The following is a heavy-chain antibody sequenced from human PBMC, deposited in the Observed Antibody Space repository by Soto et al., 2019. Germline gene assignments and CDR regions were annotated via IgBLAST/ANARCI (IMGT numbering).Heavy chain of an antibody. D-gene: IGHD3-9*01. CDR3: ARIGRYDILTGHESSYYYYYMDV. J-gene: IGHJ6*03. V-gene: IGHV3-33*01. CDR1: GFTFSSYG. CDR2: IWYDGSNK. Sequence: GGSLRLSCAASGFTFSSYGMHWVRQAPGKGLEWVAVIWYDGSNKYYADSVKGRFTISRDNSKNTLYLQMNSLRAEDTAVYYCARIGRYDILTGHESSYYYYYMDVWGKGTTITVSS.